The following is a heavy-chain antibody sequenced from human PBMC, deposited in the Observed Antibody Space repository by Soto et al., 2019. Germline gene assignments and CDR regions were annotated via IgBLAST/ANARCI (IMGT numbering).Heavy chain of an antibody. D-gene: IGHD3-22*01. V-gene: IGHV3-15*07. CDR1: GFTFSNAW. J-gene: IGHJ4*02. Sequence: GGSLRLSCAASGFTFSNAWMNWVRQAPGKGLEWVGRIKSKTDGGTTDYAAPVKGRFTISRDDSKNTLYLQMNSLKTEDTAVYYCTTAHYDSSGYYSFWGQGPLVTVSS. CDR3: TTAHYDSSGYYSF. CDR2: IKSKTDGGTT.